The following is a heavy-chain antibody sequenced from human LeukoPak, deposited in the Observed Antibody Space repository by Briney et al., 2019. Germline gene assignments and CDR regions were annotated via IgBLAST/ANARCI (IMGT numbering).Heavy chain of an antibody. D-gene: IGHD1-26*01. CDR3: AKRLSGSYSLGCVDY. Sequence: GGSLRLSCAASGFTFSSYGMHWVRQAPGKGLEWVVVISYDGSNKYYADSVKGRFTISRDNSKNTLYLQMNSLRAEDTAVYYCAKRLSGSYSLGCVDYWGQGTLVTVSS. V-gene: IGHV3-30*18. J-gene: IGHJ4*02. CDR2: ISYDGSNK. CDR1: GFTFSSYG.